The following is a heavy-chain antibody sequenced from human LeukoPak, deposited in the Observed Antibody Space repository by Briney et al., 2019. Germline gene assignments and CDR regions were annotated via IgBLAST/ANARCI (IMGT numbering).Heavy chain of an antibody. J-gene: IGHJ4*02. CDR3: ARVRLTGTPDY. CDR1: GGSISRNSYY. CDR2: TYFRGNT. Sequence: SETLSLTCSVFGGSISRNSYYWGWMRQPPGKGLEWIGSTYFRGNTHNNPSLRSRVTISIDTSKNHFSLKLTSLTAADTAVYFCARVRLTGTPDYWGQGTLVTVSS. V-gene: IGHV4-39*07. D-gene: IGHD1-20*01.